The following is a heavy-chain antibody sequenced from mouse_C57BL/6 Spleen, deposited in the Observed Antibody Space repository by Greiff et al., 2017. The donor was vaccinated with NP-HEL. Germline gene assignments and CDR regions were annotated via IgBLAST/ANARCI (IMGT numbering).Heavy chain of an antibody. Sequence: VQLKESGAELVRPGASVKLSCKASGYTFTDYYINWVKQRPGQGLEWIARIYPGSGNTYYNEKFKGKATLTAEKSSSTAYMQLSSLTSEDSAVYFCARRGSTTVVDAMDYWGQGTSVTVSS. D-gene: IGHD1-1*01. CDR3: ARRGSTTVVDAMDY. V-gene: IGHV1-76*01. J-gene: IGHJ4*01. CDR1: GYTFTDYY. CDR2: IYPGSGNT.